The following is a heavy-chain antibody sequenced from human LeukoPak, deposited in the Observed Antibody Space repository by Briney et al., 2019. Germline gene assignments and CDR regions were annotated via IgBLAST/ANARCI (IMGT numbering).Heavy chain of an antibody. J-gene: IGHJ6*02. V-gene: IGHV1-46*01. D-gene: IGHD2-2*01. CDR2: INPSGGST. Sequence: ASVKVSCKASGYTFTSYYMHWVRQAPGQGLEWMGIINPSGGSTSYAQKFQGRATMTRDTSTSTVYMGLSSLRSEDTAVYYCARDEYQLLSNLYGMDVWGQGTTVTVSS. CDR3: ARDEYQLLSNLYGMDV. CDR1: GYTFTSYY.